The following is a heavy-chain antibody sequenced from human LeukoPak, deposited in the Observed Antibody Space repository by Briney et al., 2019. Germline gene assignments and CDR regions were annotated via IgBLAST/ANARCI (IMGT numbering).Heavy chain of an antibody. CDR1: GYTLTELS. Sequence: GASVKVSCKASGYTLTELSMHWVRQAPGKGLEWMGGFDPEDGETIYAQKFQGRVTMTEDTSTDTAYMELSSLRSDDTAVYYCAGSGRGTYYYFDYWGQGTLVTVSS. CDR3: AGSGRGTYYYFDY. D-gene: IGHD1-26*01. CDR2: FDPEDGET. J-gene: IGHJ4*02. V-gene: IGHV1-24*01.